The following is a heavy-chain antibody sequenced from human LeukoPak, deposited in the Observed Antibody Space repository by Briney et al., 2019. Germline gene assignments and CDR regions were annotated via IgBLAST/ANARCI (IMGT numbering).Heavy chain of an antibody. V-gene: IGHV3-48*01. CDR1: GFTFSNYA. Sequence: GGSLRLSCAASGFTFSNYAMSWVRQAPGKGLEWISYISSSSSTIYYADSVKGRFTIFRDNAKNSLFLQMDSLRVEDTAVYYCARVDCSGGSCYSSLDYWGQGTLITVSS. CDR3: ARVDCSGGSCYSSLDY. D-gene: IGHD2-15*01. CDR2: ISSSSSTI. J-gene: IGHJ4*02.